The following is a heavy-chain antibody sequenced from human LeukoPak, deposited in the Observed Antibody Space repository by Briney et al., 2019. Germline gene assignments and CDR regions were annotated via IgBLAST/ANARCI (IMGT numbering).Heavy chain of an antibody. V-gene: IGHV3-74*01. CDR2: INSDGSSR. D-gene: IGHD2-15*01. Sequence: GGPLRLSCAASGFTFSSYWMHWVRQAPGKGLVWVSRINSDGSSRTYADSVKGRFTISRDNAKNTLSLQMNSLRTEDTAVYYCAREVCIGGSCSVFDYWGRGTLVTVSS. CDR1: GFTFSSYW. J-gene: IGHJ4*02. CDR3: AREVCIGGSCSVFDY.